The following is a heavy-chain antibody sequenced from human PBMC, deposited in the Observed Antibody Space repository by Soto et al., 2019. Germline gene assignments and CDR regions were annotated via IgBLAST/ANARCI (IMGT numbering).Heavy chain of an antibody. J-gene: IGHJ4*02. D-gene: IGHD6-13*01. V-gene: IGHV4-61*01. CDR1: GGCVSSGSYY. CDR2: IYYSGST. CDR3: ARMVSSWYDY. Sequence: PSETLSLTCTVSGGCVSSGSYYWSWIRQPPGKGLEWIGYIYYSGSTNYNPSLKSRVTISVDTSKNQFSLNLSSVTAADTAVYYCARMVSSWYDYWGQGTLVTVSS.